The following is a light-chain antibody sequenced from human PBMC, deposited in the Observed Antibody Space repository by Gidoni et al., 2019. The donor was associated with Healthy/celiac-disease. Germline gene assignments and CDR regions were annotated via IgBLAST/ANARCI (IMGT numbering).Light chain of an antibody. Sequence: QSALTQPPSVSGSPGQPVTISCTGTSSDVGSYNRVAWYQQPPGTAPKLMIYEVSHRPSGVPDRFSGSKSGNTASLTISGRQAGDEGDYYCSLYTTSSTWVFGGGTKLTVL. CDR2: EVS. CDR1: SSDVGSYNR. V-gene: IGLV2-18*01. CDR3: SLYTTSSTWV. J-gene: IGLJ3*02.